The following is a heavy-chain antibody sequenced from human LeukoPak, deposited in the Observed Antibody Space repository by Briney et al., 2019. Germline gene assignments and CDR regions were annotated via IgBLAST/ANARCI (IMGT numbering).Heavy chain of an antibody. J-gene: IGHJ4*02. D-gene: IGHD3-22*01. V-gene: IGHV4-61*01. CDR3: ARLHSVVVITTYFDY. CDR2: GST. CDR1: GGSVSSGSYY. Sequence: SETLSLTCTVSGGSVSSGSYYWSWIRQPPGKGLEWIGYGSTNYNPSLKSRVTISVDTSKNQFSLKLSFVTAADTAVYYCARLHSVVVITTYFDYWGQGTLVTVSS.